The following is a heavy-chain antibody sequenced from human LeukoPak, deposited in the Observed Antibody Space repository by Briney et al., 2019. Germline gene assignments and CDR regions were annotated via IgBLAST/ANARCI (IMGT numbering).Heavy chain of an antibody. CDR3: ASLSSGYYSPFDY. CDR1: GFTVSTNF. J-gene: IGHJ4*02. Sequence: GGSLRLSCGAAGFTVSTNFMGWVRQPPGKGLEWVSVLYTSGSTYYADSVKGRFTISRDSSKNTLFLQMNSLGAEETAPYYCASLSSGYYSPFDYWGQGTLVTVSS. D-gene: IGHD3-22*01. CDR2: LYTSGST. V-gene: IGHV3-53*01.